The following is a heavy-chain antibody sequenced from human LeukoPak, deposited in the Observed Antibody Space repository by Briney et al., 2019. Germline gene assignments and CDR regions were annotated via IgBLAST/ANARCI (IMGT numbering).Heavy chain of an antibody. D-gene: IGHD4-17*01. Sequence: GGSLRLSCAASGFTVSSNYMSWVRQAPGKGLEGVSVIYSGGSTYYADSVKGRFTISRDNSKNTLYLQMNSLRAEDTAVYYCARDQTYYGNYFDYWGQGTLVTVSS. J-gene: IGHJ4*02. CDR3: ARDQTYYGNYFDY. CDR1: GFTVSSNY. CDR2: IYSGGST. V-gene: IGHV3-53*01.